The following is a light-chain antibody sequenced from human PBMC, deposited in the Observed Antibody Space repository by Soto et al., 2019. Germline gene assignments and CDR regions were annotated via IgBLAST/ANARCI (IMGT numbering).Light chain of an antibody. CDR3: QQYNKWPIT. CDR2: DAS. J-gene: IGKJ5*01. V-gene: IGKV3D-7*01. Sequence: EIVLTQSPATLSLSPGERATLSCRASQSVSSSYLAWYQQKPGQAPRLLIYDASNRATGIPARFSGSGSGTDFTLTISSLQSEDFGVYYCQQYNKWPITFGQGTRLEI. CDR1: QSVSSSY.